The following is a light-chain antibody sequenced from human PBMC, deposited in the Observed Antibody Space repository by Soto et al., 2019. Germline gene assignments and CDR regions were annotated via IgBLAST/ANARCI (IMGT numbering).Light chain of an antibody. V-gene: IGKV3-15*01. CDR3: QQYKSWPPLT. CDR2: GAS. CDR1: QSISDN. Sequence: DIVMTQSQAILSVSLGDRATLSCLASQSISDNLAWYQQRSGQAPRLLIYGASTRATGVPARFSGSGSGTEFTLTISSLQADDFAIYYFQQYKSWPPLTFGGGTKVE. J-gene: IGKJ4*01.